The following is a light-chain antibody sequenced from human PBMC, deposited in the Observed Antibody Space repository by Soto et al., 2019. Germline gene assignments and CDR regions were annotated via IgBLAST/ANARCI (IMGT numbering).Light chain of an antibody. Sequence: QSVLTQPPSASGSPGQSVTISCTGTSSDVGGYNYVSWYQQHPGKAPTVMIYEVSKRPSGVPDRFSGSKSGNTASLTVSGLQDEDEADYYCSSYAGSNTYVFGTGTKLTVL. V-gene: IGLV2-8*01. CDR2: EVS. J-gene: IGLJ1*01. CDR1: SSDVGGYNY. CDR3: SSYAGSNTYV.